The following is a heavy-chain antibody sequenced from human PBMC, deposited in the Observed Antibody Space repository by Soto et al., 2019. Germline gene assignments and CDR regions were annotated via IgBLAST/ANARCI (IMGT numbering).Heavy chain of an antibody. CDR2: ISHSGTYI. J-gene: IGHJ3*02. Sequence: AQLVESGGSLVKPGGSLRLSCAASGFTFGDYIMNWVRQAPGRGLEWVASISHSGTYIFYADSVKGRFTISRENAKDSLYLQMNSMRVEDTAIYYCASPRDYCVSTTNCFIAFDIWGQGTRVTVSS. D-gene: IGHD2-2*01. CDR3: ASPRDYCVSTTNCFIAFDI. CDR1: GFTFGDYI. V-gene: IGHV3-21*01.